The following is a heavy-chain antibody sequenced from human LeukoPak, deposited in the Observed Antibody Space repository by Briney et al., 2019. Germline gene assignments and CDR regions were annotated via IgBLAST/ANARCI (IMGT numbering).Heavy chain of an antibody. CDR1: GGSISSYY. J-gene: IGHJ4*02. CDR2: IYYSGST. D-gene: IGHD6-6*01. V-gene: IGHV4-59*01. Sequence: PSETLSLTCTVSGGSISSYYWSWIRQPPGKGLEWIGYIYYSGSTNYNPSLKSRVTISVDTSKNQFSLKLSSVTAADTAVYYCASGSAARPYDYWGQGTLVTVSS. CDR3: ASGSAARPYDY.